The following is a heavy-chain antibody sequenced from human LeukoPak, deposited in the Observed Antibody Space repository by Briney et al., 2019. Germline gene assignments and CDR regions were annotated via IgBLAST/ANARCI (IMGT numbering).Heavy chain of an antibody. V-gene: IGHV3-30*04. Sequence: GGPLSLSCAASGFTYSSYAMLWVRQAPGKGLEGVAGISYDGSNKYYADSVKGRFTISRDNSKNTLYLQMNSVRAEDTAVYYCARDGGNSLYYYYYGMDVWGQGTTVTVSS. D-gene: IGHD4-23*01. J-gene: IGHJ6*02. CDR1: GFTYSSYA. CDR2: ISYDGSNK. CDR3: ARDGGNSLYYYYYGMDV.